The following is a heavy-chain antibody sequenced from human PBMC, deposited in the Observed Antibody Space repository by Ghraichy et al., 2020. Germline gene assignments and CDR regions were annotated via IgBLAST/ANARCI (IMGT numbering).Heavy chain of an antibody. V-gene: IGHV4-4*09. Sequence: SETLSLTCTVSGGSISSYYWSWIRQPPGKGLEWIGYIYTSGSTNYNPSLKSRVTISVDTSKNQFSLKLSSVTAADTAVYYCARLGGSYYFDYYYGMDVWGQGTTVTVSS. CDR2: IYTSGST. D-gene: IGHD1-26*01. CDR3: ARLGGSYYFDYYYGMDV. CDR1: GGSISSYY. J-gene: IGHJ6*02.